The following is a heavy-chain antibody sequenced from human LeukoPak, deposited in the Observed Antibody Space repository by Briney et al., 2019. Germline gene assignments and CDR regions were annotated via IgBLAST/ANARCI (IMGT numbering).Heavy chain of an antibody. CDR2: ISWNGGNK. J-gene: IGHJ4*02. CDR1: GFTFDDYA. V-gene: IGHV3-9*01. CDR3: VRPKWSYRSTELDY. D-gene: IGHD6-13*01. Sequence: PGRSLRLSCAASGFTFDDYAMHWVRQAPGKGLEWVSGISWNGGNKVYADSVKGRFSISRDNAKNSLYLQMNNLRPEDAALYYCVRPKWSYRSTELDYWGQGTLVAVSS.